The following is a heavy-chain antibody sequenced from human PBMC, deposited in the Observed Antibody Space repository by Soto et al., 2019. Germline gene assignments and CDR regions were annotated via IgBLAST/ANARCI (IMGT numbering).Heavy chain of an antibody. CDR2: INPNSGGT. J-gene: IGHJ4*02. CDR1: GYTFTGYY. D-gene: IGHD2-2*01. V-gene: IGHV1-2*02. Sequence: ASVKVSCKASGYTFTGYYMHWVRQAPGQGLEWMGWINPNSGGTNYAQKFQGRGTMTRDTSISTAYMELSRLRSDDTAVYYCARGGGIVVVPASIDYWGQGTLVTVSS. CDR3: ARGGGIVVVPASIDY.